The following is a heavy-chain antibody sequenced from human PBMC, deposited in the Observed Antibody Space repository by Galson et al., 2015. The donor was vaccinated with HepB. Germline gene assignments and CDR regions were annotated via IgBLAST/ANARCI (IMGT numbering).Heavy chain of an antibody. CDR2: ISAYNGNT. Sequence: SVKVSCKASGYTFTSYGISWVRQAPGQGLEWMGWISAYNGNTNYAQKLQGRVTMTTDTSTSTAYMELRSLRSDDTAVHYCARDIVETSGSKTKGGNWFDPWGQGTLVTVSS. CDR3: ARDIVETSGSKTKGGNWFDP. V-gene: IGHV1-18*01. D-gene: IGHD1-26*01. J-gene: IGHJ5*02. CDR1: GYTFTSYG.